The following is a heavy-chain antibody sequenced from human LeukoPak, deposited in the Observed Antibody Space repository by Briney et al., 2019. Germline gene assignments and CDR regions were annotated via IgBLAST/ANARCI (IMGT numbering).Heavy chain of an antibody. CDR2: IYYSGST. V-gene: IGHV4-59*08. J-gene: IGHJ4*02. CDR3: AGGSSWDYYDSP. Sequence: SETLSLTCTVSGGSISSYYWSWIRQPPGKGLEWIGYIYYSGSTNYNPSLKSRVTISVDTSKNQFSLKLSSVTAADTAVYYCAGGSSWDYYDSPRGQGTLVTVFS. D-gene: IGHD3-22*01. CDR1: GGSISSYY.